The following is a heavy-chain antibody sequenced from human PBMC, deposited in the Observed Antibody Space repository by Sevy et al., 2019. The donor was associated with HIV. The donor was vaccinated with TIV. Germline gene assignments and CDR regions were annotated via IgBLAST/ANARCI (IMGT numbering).Heavy chain of an antibody. J-gene: IGHJ3*02. CDR3: ARVSVYYYDSSGYYTTGNAFDI. CDR2: IYSGVNT. CDR1: GFTVGSNY. Sequence: GGSLRLSCAASGFTVGSNYMSWVRQAPGKGLEWVSIIYSGVNTSYADSVKGRFTNSRDNSKNTLYLQMNSLRAEDTAEYYCARVSVYYYDSSGYYTTGNAFDIWGQGTMVTVSS. D-gene: IGHD3-22*01. V-gene: IGHV3-53*01.